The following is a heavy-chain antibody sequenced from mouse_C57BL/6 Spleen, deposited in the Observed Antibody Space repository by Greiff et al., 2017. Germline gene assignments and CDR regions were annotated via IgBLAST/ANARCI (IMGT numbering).Heavy chain of an antibody. CDR2: IHPNSGST. Sequence: QVQLQQPGAELVKPGASVKLSCKASGYTFTSYWMHWVKQRPGQGLEWIGMIHPNSGSTNYNEKFKSKATLTVDKSSSTAYMQLSSLTSEDSAVYYCARDYSKAWFAYWGQGTLVTVSA. V-gene: IGHV1-64*01. CDR3: ARDYSKAWFAY. CDR1: GYTFTSYW. J-gene: IGHJ3*01. D-gene: IGHD2-5*01.